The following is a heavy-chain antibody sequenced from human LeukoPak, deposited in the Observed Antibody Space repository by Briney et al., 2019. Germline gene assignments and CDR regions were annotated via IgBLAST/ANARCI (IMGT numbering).Heavy chain of an antibody. CDR1: GYTFSNYH. J-gene: IGHJ4*02. V-gene: IGHV1-46*01. CDR3: ARDSYGSDY. CDR2: ITPSDGST. Sequence: GASVKVSCMASGYTFSNYHVHWVRQAPGQGLEWMGKITPSDGSTTYAQNFQDRVIMTRDTSSSTVYMQLSSLRSEDTAVYHCARDSYGSDYWGQGTLVTVSS. D-gene: IGHD5-18*01.